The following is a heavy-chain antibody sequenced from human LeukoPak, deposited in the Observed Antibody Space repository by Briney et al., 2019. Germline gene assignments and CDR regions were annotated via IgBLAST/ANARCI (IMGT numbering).Heavy chain of an antibody. CDR1: GFTFSSYE. J-gene: IGHJ3*02. V-gene: IGHV3-48*03. CDR3: ARQIRWYTAFDI. Sequence: GGSLRLSCAASGFTFSSYEMNWVRQAPGKGLEWVSYISNSGSTIYYADSVKGRFTISRDNAKNSLYLQMNSLRAEDTAVYYCARQIRWYTAFDIWGQGTMVTVSS. D-gene: IGHD4-23*01. CDR2: ISNSGSTI.